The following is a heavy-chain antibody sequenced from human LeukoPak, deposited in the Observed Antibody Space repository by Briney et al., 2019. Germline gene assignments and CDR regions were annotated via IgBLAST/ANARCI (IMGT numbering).Heavy chain of an antibody. J-gene: IGHJ3*02. D-gene: IGHD1-7*01. CDR1: GYTFTSYG. CDR2: INPNSGGT. Sequence: ASVKVSCKASGYTFTSYGISWVRQAPGQGLEWMGWINPNSGGTNYAQKFQGRVTMTRDTSISTAYMELSRLRSDDTAVYYCARWWNYWAFDIWGQGTMVTVSS. V-gene: IGHV1-2*02. CDR3: ARWWNYWAFDI.